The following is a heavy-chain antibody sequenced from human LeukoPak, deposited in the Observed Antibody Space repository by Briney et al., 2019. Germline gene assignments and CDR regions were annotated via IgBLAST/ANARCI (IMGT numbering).Heavy chain of an antibody. D-gene: IGHD2-2*01. Sequence: SVKVSCKSSGGTFSSYAISWVRQAPGQGLEWMGRIIPILGIANYAQKFQGRVTITADKSTSTAYMELSSLRSEDTAVYYCARGIGYCSSTSCHDYWGQGTLVTVSS. CDR1: GGTFSSYA. V-gene: IGHV1-69*04. J-gene: IGHJ4*02. CDR3: ARGIGYCSSTSCHDY. CDR2: IIPILGIA.